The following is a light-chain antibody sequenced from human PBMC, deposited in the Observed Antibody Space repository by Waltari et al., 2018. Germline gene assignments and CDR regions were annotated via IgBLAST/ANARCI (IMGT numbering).Light chain of an antibody. CDR2: LGT. V-gene: IGKV2-28*01. CDR1: QSLLHSNAYNY. J-gene: IGKJ4*01. CDR3: MQALQTPPT. Sequence: EIVMTQSPLSLSVTPGEPASISCRFSQSLLHSNAYNYLDWYLKKPGQSPQLLFYLGTSRGSGVPARFSGSGSGTDFTLRISRVEPEDVGFYYCMQALQTPPTFGGGTKVEIK.